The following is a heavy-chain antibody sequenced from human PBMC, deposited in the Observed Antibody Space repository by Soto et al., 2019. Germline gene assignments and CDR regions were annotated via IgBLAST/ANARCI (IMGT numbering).Heavy chain of an antibody. Sequence: PSETLSLTCAVSGGSISSGGYSWSWIRQPPGKGLEWIGYIYYSGSTTYNPSLKSRVTISVDTSKNQFSLKLSPVTAADTAVYYCAMYGDYAAFDNWGQGTMVTVSS. D-gene: IGHD4-17*01. CDR3: AMYGDYAAFDN. CDR1: GGSISSGGYS. J-gene: IGHJ3*02. CDR2: IYYSGST. V-gene: IGHV4-61*08.